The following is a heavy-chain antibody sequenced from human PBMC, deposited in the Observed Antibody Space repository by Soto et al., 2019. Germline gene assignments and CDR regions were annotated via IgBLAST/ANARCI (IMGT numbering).Heavy chain of an antibody. V-gene: IGHV2-5*02. J-gene: IGHJ5*02. CDR2: IYWDDDK. Sequence: QLTLKESGPTLVKPTQTLTLTCTFSGFSLSTSGVGVGWIRQPPGKALEWLALIYWDDDKRYSPSLKSRLTITKDTFKNQVALTMTNMDPVDTATYYCAHSLYDSVWGTNWFDPWGQGTLVTVSS. CDR1: GFSLSTSGVG. D-gene: IGHD3-16*01. CDR3: AHSLYDSVWGTNWFDP.